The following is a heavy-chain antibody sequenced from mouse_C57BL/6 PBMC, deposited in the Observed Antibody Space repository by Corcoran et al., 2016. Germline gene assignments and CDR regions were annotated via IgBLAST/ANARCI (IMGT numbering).Heavy chain of an antibody. CDR2: INTYSGVP. V-gene: IGHV9-3*01. CDR3: ARRRVLYYGTREGYAMDY. J-gene: IGHJ4*01. CDR1: GYTFTTYG. D-gene: IGHD1-1*01. Sequence: QIQLVQSGPELKKPGETVKISCKASGYTFTTYGMSWVKQAPGKGLKWMGWINTYSGVPTYADDFKGRFAFSLETSASTAYLQINNLKNEDTATYFCARRRVLYYGTREGYAMDYWGQGTSVTVSS.